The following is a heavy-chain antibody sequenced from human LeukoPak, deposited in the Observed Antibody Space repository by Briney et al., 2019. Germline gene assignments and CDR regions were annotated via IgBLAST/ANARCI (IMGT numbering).Heavy chain of an antibody. CDR1: GYTLTELS. V-gene: IGHV1-24*01. CDR2: FDPEDGET. J-gene: IGHJ1*01. CDR3: ARGKGSGSPEYFQH. D-gene: IGHD3-10*01. Sequence: ASVKVSCKVSGYTLTELSMHWVRQAPGKGLEWMGGFDPEDGETIYAQKIQGRVTMTEDKSTSTAYMELSSLRSEDTAVYYCARGKGSGSPEYFQHWGQGTLVTVSS.